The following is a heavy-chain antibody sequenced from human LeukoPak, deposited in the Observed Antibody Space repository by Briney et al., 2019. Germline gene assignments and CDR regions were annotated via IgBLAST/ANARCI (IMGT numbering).Heavy chain of an antibody. CDR1: GFTFSSYS. Sequence: GGSLRLSCAASGFTFSSYSMNWVRQAPGKGLEWVSSISSSSSYIYYADSVKGRFTISRDNAKNSLYLQMNSLRAEDTAVYYCARPSLNTGSYFDYWGQGILVSVSS. D-gene: IGHD1-26*01. CDR2: ISSSSSYI. V-gene: IGHV3-21*01. CDR3: ARPSLNTGSYFDY. J-gene: IGHJ4*02.